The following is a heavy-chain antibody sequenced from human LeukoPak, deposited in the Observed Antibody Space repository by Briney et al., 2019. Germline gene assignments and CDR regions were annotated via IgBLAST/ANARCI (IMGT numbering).Heavy chain of an antibody. J-gene: IGHJ4*02. CDR2: ISWNSGSI. Sequence: PGGSLRLSCAASGFTFDDYAMHWVRQAPGKSLEWVSGISWNSGSIGYADSVKGRFTISRDNAKNSLYLQMNSLRAEDTALYYCAKDRANAWTSDYWGQGTLVTVSS. D-gene: IGHD3/OR15-3a*01. V-gene: IGHV3-9*01. CDR3: AKDRANAWTSDY. CDR1: GFTFDDYA.